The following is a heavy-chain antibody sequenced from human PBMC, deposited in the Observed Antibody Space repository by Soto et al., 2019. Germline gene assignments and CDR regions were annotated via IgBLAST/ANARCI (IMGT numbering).Heavy chain of an antibody. Sequence: GGSLRLSCAASGFTFDDYGMSWVRQAPGKGLEWVSGINWNGGSTGYADSVKGRFTISRDNAKNSLYLQMNSLRAEDTALYYCARDTDPGYSYGGAFDIWGQGTMVTVSS. CDR2: INWNGGST. CDR3: ARDTDPGYSYGGAFDI. J-gene: IGHJ3*02. CDR1: GFTFDDYG. D-gene: IGHD5-18*01. V-gene: IGHV3-20*04.